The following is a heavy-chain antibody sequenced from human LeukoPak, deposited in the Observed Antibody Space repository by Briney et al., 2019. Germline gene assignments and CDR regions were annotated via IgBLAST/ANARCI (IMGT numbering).Heavy chain of an antibody. D-gene: IGHD3-10*01. J-gene: IGHJ4*02. CDR2: IYPGDSDT. CDR1: GYSFISYW. V-gene: IGHV5-51*01. Sequence: GESLKISCKGFGYSFISYWIGWVRQMPGKGLEWMGIIYPGDSDTRYNPSFQGQVTISADKSISTAYLQWSSLKASDTAIYYCARRGTMIRGVMWGQGTLVTVSS. CDR3: ARRGTMIRGVM.